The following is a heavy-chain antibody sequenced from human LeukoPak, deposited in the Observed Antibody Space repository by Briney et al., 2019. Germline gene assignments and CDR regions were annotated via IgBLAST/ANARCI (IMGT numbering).Heavy chain of an antibody. CDR2: IYSGGST. J-gene: IGHJ5*02. V-gene: IGHV3-66*01. D-gene: IGHD6-13*01. CDR3: ASRGSSSWYLGP. Sequence: AGGSLRLSCAASGFTVSSNYMNWVRQAPGKGLEWVSVIYSGGSTYYADSVKGRFTISRDNSKNTLYLQMNSLRAEDTAVYYCASRGSSSWYLGPWGQGTLVTVSS. CDR1: GFTVSSNY.